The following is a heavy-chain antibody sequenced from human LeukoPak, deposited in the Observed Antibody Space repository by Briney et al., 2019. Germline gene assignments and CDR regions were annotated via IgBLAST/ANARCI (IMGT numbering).Heavy chain of an antibody. D-gene: IGHD3-10*01. CDR3: ASLWFGEWKLDY. CDR1: GGSFSSYY. CDR2: VYYSGST. Sequence: SETLSLTCAVYGGSFSSYYWGWIRQPPGKGLEWIGSVYYSGSTYYNPSLKSRVTISVDTSKNQFSLKLSSVTAADTAVYYCASLWFGEWKLDYWGQGTLVTVSS. V-gene: IGHV4-39*01. J-gene: IGHJ4*02.